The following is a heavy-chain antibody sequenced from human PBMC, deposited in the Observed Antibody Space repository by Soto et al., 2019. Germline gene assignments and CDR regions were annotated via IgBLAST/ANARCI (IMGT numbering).Heavy chain of an antibody. D-gene: IGHD3-22*01. Sequence: XTLSLTCTVSGGSISSYEWSWIRQPPGKGLELIGYIYYSGSTNYNPSLKSRVTISVDTSKTQFSLKLSSVTAADTAVYYCARVYYDSSGYYFDYWGQGTLVTVSS. J-gene: IGHJ4*02. CDR2: IYYSGST. CDR3: ARVYYDSSGYYFDY. V-gene: IGHV4-59*01. CDR1: GGSISSYE.